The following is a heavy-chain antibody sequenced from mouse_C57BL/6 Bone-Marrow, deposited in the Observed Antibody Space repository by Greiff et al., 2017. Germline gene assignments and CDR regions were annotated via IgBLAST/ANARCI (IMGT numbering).Heavy chain of an antibody. Sequence: VQLQQPGAELARPGTSVKLSCKASGYTFTSYWMHWVKQRPGQGLEWIGVIDPSDSYTNYNQKFKGKATLTVDTSSSTAYMQLSSLTSEDSAVYYGARGDCGAIDYWGQGTSVTVSA. CDR1: GYTFTSYW. CDR3: ARGDCGAIDY. J-gene: IGHJ4*01. V-gene: IGHV1-59*01. CDR2: IDPSDSYT.